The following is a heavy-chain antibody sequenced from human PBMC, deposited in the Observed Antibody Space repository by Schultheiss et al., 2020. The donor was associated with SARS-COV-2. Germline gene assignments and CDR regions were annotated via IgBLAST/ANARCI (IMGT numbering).Heavy chain of an antibody. J-gene: IGHJ6*02. Sequence: GGSLRLSCAASGFTFSSYEMNWVRQAPGKGLEWVSYISSSGSTIYYADSVKGRFTIFRDNAKNSLYLQMNSLRAEDTAVYYCARAEQQLVHGDYYYYGMDVWGQGTTVTVSS. CDR3: ARAEQQLVHGDYYYYGMDV. CDR1: GFTFSSYE. D-gene: IGHD6-13*01. V-gene: IGHV3-48*03. CDR2: ISSSGSTI.